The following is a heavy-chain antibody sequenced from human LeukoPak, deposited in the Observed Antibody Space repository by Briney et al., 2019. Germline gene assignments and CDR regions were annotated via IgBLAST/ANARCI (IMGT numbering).Heavy chain of an antibody. D-gene: IGHD3-10*01. CDR2: ISSSSSYK. V-gene: IGHV3-21*01. Sequence: GGSLRLSCAASGFTFSNYWMSWVRQAPGKGLEWVSCISSSSSYKEYADSVKGRFTISRDNAKNSLFLQMNSLRAEDTAVYYCASGRGYWGQGTRVTVSS. CDR1: GFTFSNYW. CDR3: ASGRGY. J-gene: IGHJ4*02.